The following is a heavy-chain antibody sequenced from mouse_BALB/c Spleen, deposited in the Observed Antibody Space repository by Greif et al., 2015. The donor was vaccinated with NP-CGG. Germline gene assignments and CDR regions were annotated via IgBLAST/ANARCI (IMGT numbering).Heavy chain of an antibody. Sequence: EVKVVESGAELVKPGASVKLSCAASGFNIKDTYMHWVKQRPEQGLEWIGRIDPANGNTKYDPKFQGKATITADTSSNTAYLQLSSLTSEDTAVYYCARGGGNYRDYWGQGTTLTVSS. CDR1: GFNIKDTY. V-gene: IGHV14-3*02. D-gene: IGHD2-1*01. CDR3: ARGGGNYRDY. CDR2: IDPANGNT. J-gene: IGHJ2*01.